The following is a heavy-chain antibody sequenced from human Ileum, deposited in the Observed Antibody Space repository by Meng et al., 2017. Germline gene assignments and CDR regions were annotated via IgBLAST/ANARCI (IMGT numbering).Heavy chain of an antibody. V-gene: IGHV3-15*01. CDR1: GLTFSNAW. Sequence: EVQLMESGGGLVKPGESLRPSCAASGLTFSNAWMTWVRQAPGKGLEWIGQIKSTTHGGTTDYAAPVTGRFIISRDDSKNTLYLQMSSLKTEDTAVYYCTTNRGISWGQGTLVTVSS. J-gene: IGHJ5*02. CDR2: IKSTTHGGTT. CDR3: TTNRGIS.